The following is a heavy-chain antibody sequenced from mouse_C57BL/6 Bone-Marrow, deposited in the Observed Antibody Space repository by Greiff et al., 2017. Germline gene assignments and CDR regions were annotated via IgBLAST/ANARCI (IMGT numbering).Heavy chain of an antibody. Sequence: QVQLQPPGAELVRPGSSVKLSCKASGYTFTSYWMHWVKQRPIQGLEWIGNIDPSDSETHYNQKFKDKATLTVDKSSSTAYMQLSSLTSEDSAVYYCARKDYDYDGEFAYWGQGTLVTVSA. J-gene: IGHJ3*01. CDR2: IDPSDSET. CDR1: GYTFTSYW. D-gene: IGHD2-4*01. V-gene: IGHV1-52*01. CDR3: ARKDYDYDGEFAY.